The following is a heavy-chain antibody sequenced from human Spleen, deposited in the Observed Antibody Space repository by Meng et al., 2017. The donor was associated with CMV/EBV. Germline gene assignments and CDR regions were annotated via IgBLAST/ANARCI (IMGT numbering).Heavy chain of an antibody. CDR1: AYTFASYW. D-gene: IGHD3-10*01. CDR2: IYPGDSDT. V-gene: IGHV5-51*01. J-gene: IGHJ4*02. Sequence: GGEVKKPGESLKIACKGPAYTFASYWIGWVRQMPGKGLEWMGIIYPGDSDTRYSPSFQGQVTISADKSISTAYLQWSSLKASDTAMYYCARLDWVRGVIDYWGQGTLVTVSS. CDR3: ARLDWVRGVIDY.